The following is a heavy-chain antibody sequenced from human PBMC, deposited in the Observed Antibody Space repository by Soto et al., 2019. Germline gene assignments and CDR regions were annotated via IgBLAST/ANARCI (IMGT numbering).Heavy chain of an antibody. CDR3: AKDSSPSDDFWSGYPGGAFDI. J-gene: IGHJ3*02. V-gene: IGHV3-23*01. Sequence: GGSLRLSCAASGFTFSSYAMSWVRQAPGKGLEWVSAISGSGGSTYYADSVKGRFTISRDNSKNTLYLQMNSLRAEDTAVYYCAKDSSPSDDFWSGYPGGAFDIWGQGTMVTVSS. D-gene: IGHD3-3*01. CDR2: ISGSGGST. CDR1: GFTFSSYA.